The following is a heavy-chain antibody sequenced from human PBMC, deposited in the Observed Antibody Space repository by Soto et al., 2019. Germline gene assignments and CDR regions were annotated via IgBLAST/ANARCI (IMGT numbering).Heavy chain of an antibody. CDR2: IYYSGST. V-gene: IGHV4-39*07. CDR1: GGSISSSSYY. J-gene: IGHJ6*02. CDR3: ARDQNYGMDV. Sequence: SETLSLTCTVSGGSISSSSYYWGWIRQPPGKGLEWIGSIYYSGSTYYNASLKSRVTISVDTSKNQFSLKLSSVTAADTAVYYCARDQNYGMDVWGQGTTVTVSS.